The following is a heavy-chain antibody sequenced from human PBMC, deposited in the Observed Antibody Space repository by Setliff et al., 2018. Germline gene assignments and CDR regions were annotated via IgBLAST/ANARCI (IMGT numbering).Heavy chain of an antibody. D-gene: IGHD2-21*02. Sequence: SETLSLTCAVSGYSISSGYYWGWIRQPPGKGLEWIGSIYHSGSTYYNPSLKSRVTISVDTSKNQFSLKLSSVTAADTAVYYCARWVTTSPFDYWGQGTLVTVSS. J-gene: IGHJ4*02. CDR2: IYHSGST. CDR3: ARWVTTSPFDY. V-gene: IGHV4-38-2*01. CDR1: GYSISSGYY.